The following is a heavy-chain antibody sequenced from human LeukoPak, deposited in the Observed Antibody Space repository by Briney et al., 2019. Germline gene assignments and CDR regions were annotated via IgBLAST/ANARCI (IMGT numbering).Heavy chain of an antibody. D-gene: IGHD4-11*01. J-gene: IGHJ4*02. Sequence: SQTLSLTCTVSGGSISSGSYYWSWIRQPAGKGLEWIGRIYTSGSTNYNPSLRSRVTISVDTSKNQFSLKLSSVTAADTAVYYCAREPNTVLDYWGQGTLVTVSS. CDR3: AREPNTVLDY. CDR1: GGSISSGSYY. CDR2: IYTSGST. V-gene: IGHV4-61*02.